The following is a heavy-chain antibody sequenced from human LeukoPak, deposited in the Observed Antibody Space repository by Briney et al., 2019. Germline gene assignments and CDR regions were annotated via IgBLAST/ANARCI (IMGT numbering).Heavy chain of an antibody. Sequence: SETLSLTCAVYGGSFSGYYWSWIRQPPGKGLEWIGEINHSGSTNYNPSLKSRVTISVDTSKNQFSLKLSSVTATATAVYYCARGRLRITFGGVIVYRDYYYGMDVWGQGTTVTVSS. CDR1: GGSFSGYY. CDR3: ARGRLRITFGGVIVYRDYYYGMDV. J-gene: IGHJ6*02. V-gene: IGHV4-34*01. D-gene: IGHD3-16*02. CDR2: INHSGST.